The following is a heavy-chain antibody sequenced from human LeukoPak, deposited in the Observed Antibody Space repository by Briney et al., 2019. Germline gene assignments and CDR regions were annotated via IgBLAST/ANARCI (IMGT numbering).Heavy chain of an antibody. V-gene: IGHV1-18*01. CDR1: GYTFTSYG. J-gene: IGHJ5*02. CDR3: ARAGYCSSTSCYHQPNNWFDP. D-gene: IGHD2-2*01. Sequence: ASVKVSCKASGYTFTSYGISWVRQAPGQGLEWMGWISAYNGNTNYAQKLQGRVTMTTDTSTSTAYMELRSLRPDDTAVYYCARAGYCSSTSCYHQPNNWFDPWGQGTLVTVSS. CDR2: ISAYNGNT.